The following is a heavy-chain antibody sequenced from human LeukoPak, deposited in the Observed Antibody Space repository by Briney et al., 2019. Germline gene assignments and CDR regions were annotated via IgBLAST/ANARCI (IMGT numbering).Heavy chain of an antibody. CDR3: ARWYRVWFDP. Sequence: SQTLSLTCTVSGGSISSGSYYWSWIRQPAGQGLEWIGRIYTSGSTNYNPSLKSRVTMSVDTSKNQFSLKLSSVTAADTAVYYGARWYRVWFDPWGQGTLVTVSS. CDR2: IYTSGST. V-gene: IGHV4-61*02. CDR1: GGSISSGSYY. J-gene: IGHJ5*02. D-gene: IGHD6-13*01.